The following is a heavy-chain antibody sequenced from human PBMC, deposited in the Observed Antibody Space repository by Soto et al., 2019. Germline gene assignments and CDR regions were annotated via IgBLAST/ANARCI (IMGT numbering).Heavy chain of an antibody. D-gene: IGHD3-3*01. CDR1: GFTFSSYG. J-gene: IGHJ4*02. CDR2: ISYDGSNK. V-gene: IGHV3-30*18. Sequence: QVQLVESGGGVVQPGRSLRLSCAASGFTFSSYGMHWVRQAPGKGLEWVAVISYDGSNKYYADSVKGRFTISRDNSKNTLYLQMNSLRAEDTAVYYCAKDYRHYDFWSGYYPDYWGQGTLVTVSS. CDR3: AKDYRHYDFWSGYYPDY.